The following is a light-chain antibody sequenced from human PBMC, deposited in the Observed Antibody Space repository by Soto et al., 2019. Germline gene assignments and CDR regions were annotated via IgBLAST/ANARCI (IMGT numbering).Light chain of an antibody. CDR3: QRYNNYSR. J-gene: IGKJ1*01. V-gene: IGKV1-5*03. CDR2: KAS. CDR1: QSISTS. Sequence: DSQMTPSPSTLSASVGDRVTITCRASQSISTSLAWYQQRPGKAPNLLIYKASSLESGDPSRFSGIGSGTEFALTISGVQSDDFATYYCQRYNNYSRVGQGIKTEIK.